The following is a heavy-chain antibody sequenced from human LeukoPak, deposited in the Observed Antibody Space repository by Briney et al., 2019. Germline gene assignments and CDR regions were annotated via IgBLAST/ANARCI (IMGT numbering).Heavy chain of an antibody. CDR1: GGTFSSYA. J-gene: IGHJ5*02. CDR3: ARDSGSSGWYSNWLDP. Sequence: GSSVKVSCKASGGTFSSYAISWVRQAPGQGLEWMGGIIPIFGTANYAQKFQGRVTITADESASTAYMELSSLRSEDTAVYYCARDSGSSGWYSNWLDPWGQGTLVTVSS. V-gene: IGHV1-69*01. D-gene: IGHD6-19*01. CDR2: IIPIFGTA.